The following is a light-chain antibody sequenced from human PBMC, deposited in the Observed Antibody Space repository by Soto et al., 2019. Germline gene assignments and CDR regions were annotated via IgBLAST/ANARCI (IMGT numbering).Light chain of an antibody. V-gene: IGKV1-39*01. Sequence: DIQMTQYPGSLSASVGYRVTITCRTSQTISDYLNWYQHTPGNAPKLLISAESSLQSGLPSRFSGSGSGTDFTLTISRLQPEDFATYYCQQSYSTLTFGPGTKVDIK. CDR2: AES. J-gene: IGKJ3*01. CDR3: QQSYSTLT. CDR1: QTISDY.